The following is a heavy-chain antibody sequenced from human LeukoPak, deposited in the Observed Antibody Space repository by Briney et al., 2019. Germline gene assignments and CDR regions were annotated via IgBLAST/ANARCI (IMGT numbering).Heavy chain of an antibody. CDR3: ARLGSVGYYNYQYMDI. CDR1: GGSFSGYY. CDR2: INDIGNT. V-gene: IGHV4-34*01. D-gene: IGHD3-10*01. J-gene: IGHJ6*03. Sequence: KPSETLSLTCAVYGGSFSGYYWSWIRQPPGKGLEWIGEINDIGNTNYDPSLRSRVTISVDTSKNQFSLSLTSATAADMAVYFCARLGSVGYYNYQYMDIWGNGTTVTVSS.